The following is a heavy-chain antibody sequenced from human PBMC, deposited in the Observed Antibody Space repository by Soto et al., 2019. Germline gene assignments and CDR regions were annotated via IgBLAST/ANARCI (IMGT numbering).Heavy chain of an antibody. CDR1: GFSLSTTGVG. Sequence: QITLKESGPTLVKPTQTLTLTCTFSGFSLSTTGVGVGWIRQPPGKALEWLALIYWDDDKRYSPSLKSRLTITKDTSKNQVVLTMTNMDPLDTSTYYCAHSDYIRPLDSWGQGTLVTVSS. V-gene: IGHV2-5*02. CDR3: AHSDYIRPLDS. J-gene: IGHJ4*02. CDR2: IYWDDDK. D-gene: IGHD4-17*01.